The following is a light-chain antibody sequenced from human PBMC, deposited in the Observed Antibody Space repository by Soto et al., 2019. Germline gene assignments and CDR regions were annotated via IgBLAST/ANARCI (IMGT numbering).Light chain of an antibody. Sequence: EVVMTQSPATLSVSRGDGAALSCRASQGVGSNLAWYQQKPGQAPRLLIYGASSRATGIPDRFSGSGSGTDFTLTISRLEPEDFAVYYCQHYGGSPQTFGQGTKVEIK. CDR2: GAS. J-gene: IGKJ1*01. V-gene: IGKV3-20*01. CDR1: QGVGSN. CDR3: QHYGGSPQT.